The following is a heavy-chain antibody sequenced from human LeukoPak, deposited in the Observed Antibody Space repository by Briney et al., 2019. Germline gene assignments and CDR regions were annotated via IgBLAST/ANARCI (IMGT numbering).Heavy chain of an antibody. Sequence: ASVKASCKASGYTFTSHDINWVRQATGQGLEWMGWMNPNSGNTGYAQKFQGRVTMTRNTSISTAYMELSSLRSEDTAVYYCARDYRKRVNWFDPWGQGTLVTVSS. D-gene: IGHD4-11*01. CDR3: ARDYRKRVNWFDP. CDR1: GYTFTSHD. CDR2: MNPNSGNT. V-gene: IGHV1-8*01. J-gene: IGHJ5*02.